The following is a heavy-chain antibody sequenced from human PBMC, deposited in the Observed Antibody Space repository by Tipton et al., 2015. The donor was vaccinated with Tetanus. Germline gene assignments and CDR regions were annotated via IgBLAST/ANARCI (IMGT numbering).Heavy chain of an antibody. V-gene: IGHV4-61*01. D-gene: IGHD6-19*01. J-gene: IGHJ6*02. CDR3: ARAEYSSGWFSTDRDYYYGMDV. CDR2: IYYSGST. Sequence: TLSLTCTVSGGSVSSGSYYWSWIRHPPGKGLEWIGYIYYSGSTNYNPSLKSRVTISVDTSKNQFSLKLSSVTAADTAVYYCARAEYSSGWFSTDRDYYYGMDVWDQGP. CDR1: GGSVSSGSYY.